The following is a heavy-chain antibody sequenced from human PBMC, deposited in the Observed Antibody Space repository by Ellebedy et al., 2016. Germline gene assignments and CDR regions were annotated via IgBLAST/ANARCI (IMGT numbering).Heavy chain of an antibody. J-gene: IGHJ3*01. V-gene: IGHV4-59*08. Sequence: SETLSLTCTVSGGSIRSYYWSWIRQPPGKGLEWIGYIYYSGSTNYNPSLKSRVTMSVDTSKNQFSLKLSSVTAADTAVYCCARHQYNWNGGGDAFDFWGQGTMVTVSS. CDR1: GGSIRSYY. D-gene: IGHD1-20*01. CDR2: IYYSGST. CDR3: ARHQYNWNGGGDAFDF.